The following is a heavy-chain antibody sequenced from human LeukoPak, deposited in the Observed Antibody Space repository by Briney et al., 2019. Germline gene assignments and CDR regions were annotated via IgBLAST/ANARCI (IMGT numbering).Heavy chain of an antibody. J-gene: IGHJ4*02. CDR3: ARADGSHYGLKDY. CDR2: ISPDGTSK. D-gene: IGHD1-26*01. Sequence: GGSLRLSCAASGLTFRSYWMQWVRQAPGKGLVWVSRISPDGTSKSYADSVKGRFTISRDNAKNTLSLQMNSLRAEDTDLYYCARADGSHYGLKDYWGQGTLVTVSS. CDR1: GLTFRSYW. V-gene: IGHV3-74*01.